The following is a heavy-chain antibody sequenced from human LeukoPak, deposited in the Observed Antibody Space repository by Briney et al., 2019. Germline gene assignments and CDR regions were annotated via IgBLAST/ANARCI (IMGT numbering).Heavy chain of an antibody. CDR2: IYTSGST. V-gene: IGHV4-4*07. CDR1: GGSISSYY. Sequence: SETLLTCTVSGGSISSYYWSWIPQPAGKGLEWIGRIYTSGSTNYNPSLKSRVTMSVDTSKNQFSLKLSSVTAADTAVYYCARDQPHWYFDLWGRGTLVTVSS. J-gene: IGHJ2*01. CDR3: ARDQPHWYFDL.